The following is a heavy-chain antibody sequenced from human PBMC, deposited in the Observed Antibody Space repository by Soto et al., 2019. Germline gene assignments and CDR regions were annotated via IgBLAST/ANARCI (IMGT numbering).Heavy chain of an antibody. CDR1: GFTFTSSA. J-gene: IGHJ6*02. V-gene: IGHV1-58*01. CDR3: AATTGYSSGWASYYYYYGMDV. CDR2: IVVGSGNT. Sequence: SVKVSCKASGFTFTSSAVQWVRQARGQRLEWIGWIVVGSGNTNYAQKFQERVTITRDMSTSTAYMELSSLRSEDTAVYYCAATTGYSSGWASYYYYYGMDVWGQGTTVTVSS. D-gene: IGHD6-19*01.